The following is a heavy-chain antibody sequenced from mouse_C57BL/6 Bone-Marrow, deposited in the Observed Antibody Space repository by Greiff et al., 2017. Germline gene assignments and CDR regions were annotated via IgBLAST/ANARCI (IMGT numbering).Heavy chain of an antibody. Sequence: QVQLQQPGAELVRPGSSVKLSCKASGYTFTSYWMHWVKQRPIQGLEWIGNIDPSDSETQYNQKFKDKATLTVDKSSSTAYMQLSSLTSEDSAVYYCARRGLTGTYWCAYWGQGTLVTVSA. CDR3: ARRGLTGTYWCAY. CDR1: GYTFTSYW. V-gene: IGHV1-52*01. CDR2: IDPSDSET. J-gene: IGHJ3*01. D-gene: IGHD4-1*01.